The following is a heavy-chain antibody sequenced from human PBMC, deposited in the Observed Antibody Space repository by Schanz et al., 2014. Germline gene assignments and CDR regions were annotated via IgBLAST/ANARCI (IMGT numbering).Heavy chain of an antibody. Sequence: QVQLVESGGGVVQPGRSLRLSCAGSGFSFSDYGMHWVRQSPGKGLEWVAFLSFDSRHIYYADSVKGRFTISRDNSKNTLYLQMNSLRAEDTAVYYCAKGLSLAVAESFDYWGQGTLVPVTS. CDR1: GFSFSDYG. CDR3: AKGLSLAVAESFDY. D-gene: IGHD6-19*01. J-gene: IGHJ4*02. CDR2: LSFDSRHI. V-gene: IGHV3-30*02.